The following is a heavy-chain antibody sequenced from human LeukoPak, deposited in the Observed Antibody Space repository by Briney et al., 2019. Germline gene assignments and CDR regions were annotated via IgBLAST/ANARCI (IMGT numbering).Heavy chain of an antibody. V-gene: IGHV3-30*04. J-gene: IGHJ4*02. CDR2: ISYDGSNK. Sequence: PGGSLRLSCTASGFTFSSYAMHWVRQAPGKGLEWVAVISYDGSNKYYADSVKGRFTISRDNSKNTLYLQMNSLRADDTAVYYCARDGYDSSGYLDYWGQGTLVTVSS. CDR1: GFTFSSYA. D-gene: IGHD3-22*01. CDR3: ARDGYDSSGYLDY.